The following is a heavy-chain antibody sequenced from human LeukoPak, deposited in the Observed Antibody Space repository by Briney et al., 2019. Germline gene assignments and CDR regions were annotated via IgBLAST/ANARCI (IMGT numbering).Heavy chain of an antibody. V-gene: IGHV3-23*01. CDR3: AKDPPLGWF. CDR1: GFTFSSYA. D-gene: IGHD3-10*01. CDR2: ISGSGAGR. Sequence: LGGSLRLSCAASGFTFSSYAMSWVRQAPGRGLEWVSGISGSGAGRFYADSLKGRFTISRDNSKNTLYLEMNSLRPEDTAVYYCAKDPPLGWFGVQGTLVTVSS. J-gene: IGHJ4*02.